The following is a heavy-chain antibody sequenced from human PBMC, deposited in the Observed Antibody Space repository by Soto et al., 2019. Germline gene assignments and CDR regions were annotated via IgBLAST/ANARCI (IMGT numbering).Heavy chain of an antibody. J-gene: IGHJ4*02. V-gene: IGHV3-48*01. CDR1: GFTFSSYS. D-gene: IGHD2-2*01. Sequence: ESGGGLVQPGGSLRLSCAASGFTFSSYSMNWVRQAPGKGLEWVSYISSSSSTIYYADSVKGRFTISRDNAKNSLYLQMNSLRAEDTAVYYCASLSPAGYWGQGTLVTVSS. CDR3: ASLSPAGY. CDR2: ISSSSSTI.